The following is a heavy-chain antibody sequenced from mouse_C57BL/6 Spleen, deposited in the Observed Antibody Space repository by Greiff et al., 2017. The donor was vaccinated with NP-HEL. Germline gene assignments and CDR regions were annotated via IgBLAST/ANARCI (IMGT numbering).Heavy chain of an antibody. J-gene: IGHJ4*01. Sequence: EVMLVESGGGLVKPGGSLKLSCAASGFTFSDYGMHWVRQAPEKGLEWVAYISSGSSTIYYADTVKGRFTISRDNAKNTLFLPMTSLRSEDTAMYYCARLGLRYAMDYWGQGTSVTVSS. D-gene: IGHD4-1*01. CDR2: ISSGSSTI. V-gene: IGHV5-17*01. CDR1: GFTFSDYG. CDR3: ARLGLRYAMDY.